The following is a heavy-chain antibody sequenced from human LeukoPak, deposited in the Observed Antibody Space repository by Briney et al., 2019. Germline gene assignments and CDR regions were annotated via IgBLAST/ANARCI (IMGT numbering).Heavy chain of an antibody. CDR1: GGSISSSSYY. J-gene: IGHJ6*03. Sequence: SETLSLTCTVSGGSISSSSYYWGWIRQPPGKGLEWIGSIYYSGSTYYNPSLKSRVTISVDTSKNQFSLKLSSVTAADTAVYYCARLTNYDFWSGCYMDVWGKGTTVTVSS. CDR2: IYYSGST. CDR3: ARLTNYDFWSGCYMDV. V-gene: IGHV4-39*01. D-gene: IGHD3-3*01.